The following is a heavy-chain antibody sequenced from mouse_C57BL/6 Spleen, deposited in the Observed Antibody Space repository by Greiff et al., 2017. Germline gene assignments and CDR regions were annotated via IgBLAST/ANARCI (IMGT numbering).Heavy chain of an antibody. D-gene: IGHD3-2*02. CDR3: ARCETAQATNGYFDY. Sequence: LQESGPELVKPGASVKISCKASGYSFTDYNMNWVKQSNGKSLEWIGVINPNYGTTSYNQKFKGKATLTVDQSSSTAYMQLNSLTSEDSAVYDCARCETAQATNGYFDYWGQGTTLTVSS. CDR1: GYSFTDYN. J-gene: IGHJ2*01. CDR2: INPNYGTT. V-gene: IGHV1-39*01.